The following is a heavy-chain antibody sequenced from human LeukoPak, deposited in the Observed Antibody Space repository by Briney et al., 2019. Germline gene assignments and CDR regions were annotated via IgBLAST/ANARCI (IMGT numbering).Heavy chain of an antibody. CDR3: ATDVDTAIDVY. Sequence: PGGSLRLSCAASGFTFSSYWMSWVRQAPGKGLGWVANIKQDGSEKYVDSVKGRFTISRDNAKNSLYLQMNSLRAEDTAVYYCATDVDTAIDVYWGQGTLVTVSS. J-gene: IGHJ4*02. D-gene: IGHD5-18*01. CDR2: IKQDGSEK. V-gene: IGHV3-7*01. CDR1: GFTFSSYW.